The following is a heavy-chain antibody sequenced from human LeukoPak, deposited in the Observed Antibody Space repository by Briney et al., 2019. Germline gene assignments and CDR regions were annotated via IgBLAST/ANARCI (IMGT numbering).Heavy chain of an antibody. CDR1: GGSISSGSYY. CDR3: ARTVTTMLGYYGMDV. V-gene: IGHV4-61*02. D-gene: IGHD4-11*01. J-gene: IGHJ6*02. CDR2: IYTSGST. Sequence: SDTLSLTCTVSGGSISSGSYYWSWIPQPAGKGLEWIGRIYTSGSTNYNPSLKSRVTISVDTSKNQFSLKLSSVTAADTAVYYCARTVTTMLGYYGMDVWGQGTTVTVSS.